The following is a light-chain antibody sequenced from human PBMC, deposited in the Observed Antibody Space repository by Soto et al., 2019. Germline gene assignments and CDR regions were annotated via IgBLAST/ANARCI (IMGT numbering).Light chain of an antibody. CDR1: SSDVVGYNY. CDR2: EVS. J-gene: IGLJ1*01. V-gene: IGLV2-14*01. Sequence: QSALTQPASVSGSPGQSITISCTGTSSDVVGYNYVSWYQQQSGKAPKLMIHEVSNRPSGVSNRFSGSKSGNTASLTISGLQAEEEADYYCSSYTSSRAYVFGIGTKLTVL. CDR3: SSYTSSRAYV.